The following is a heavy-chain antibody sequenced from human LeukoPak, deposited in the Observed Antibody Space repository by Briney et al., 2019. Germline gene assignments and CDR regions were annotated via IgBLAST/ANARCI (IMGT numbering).Heavy chain of an antibody. D-gene: IGHD1-1*01. V-gene: IGHV4-39*01. J-gene: IGHJ5*02. CDR3: ARQNGRAYLTP. CDR1: SGSISSSIYY. CDR2: IYYTGSA. Sequence: SETLSLTCTVSSGSISSSIYYWGWIRQSPGKGLEWIGNIYYTGSAYYSPSLKSRVTISVDTSKNQFSLQLNSVTAADTAVYFCARQNGRAYLTPWGQGMLVTVSS.